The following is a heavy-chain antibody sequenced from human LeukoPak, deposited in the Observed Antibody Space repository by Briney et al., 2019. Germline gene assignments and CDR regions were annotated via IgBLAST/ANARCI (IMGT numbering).Heavy chain of an antibody. CDR2: INTNTGNP. CDR3: ARSNNDGDYLGVGFDY. D-gene: IGHD4-17*01. CDR1: GYPFTMYT. Sequence: GASVKVSCKASGYPFTMYTINWVRQAPGQGLEFMGGINTNTGNPTNAQGFTGRFVFSLDTSVRTAYLQISSLKTEDTAVYYCARSNNDGDYLGVGFDYWGQGTLVTVSS. J-gene: IGHJ4*02. V-gene: IGHV7-4-1*02.